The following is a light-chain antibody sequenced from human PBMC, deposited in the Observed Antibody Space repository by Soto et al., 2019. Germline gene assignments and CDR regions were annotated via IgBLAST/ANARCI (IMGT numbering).Light chain of an antibody. Sequence: SYVLTQPPSVSVAPGQTAKITCGRNNIGTKRVHWYQQKPGQAPVLVVYDDSDRPSGIPERFSGSNSGNTATLTASRVEAGDEADYYCQVWDTSGGPHVLFGGGTKLTVL. CDR1: NIGTKR. J-gene: IGLJ2*01. V-gene: IGLV3-21*02. CDR3: QVWDTSGGPHVL. CDR2: DDS.